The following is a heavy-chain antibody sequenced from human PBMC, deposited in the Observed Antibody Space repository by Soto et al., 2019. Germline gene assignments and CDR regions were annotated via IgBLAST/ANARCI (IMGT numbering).Heavy chain of an antibody. D-gene: IGHD3-10*01. V-gene: IGHV3-23*01. J-gene: IGHJ4*02. CDR1: GFSFSSYA. Sequence: EVQLLESGGGLVQPGGSLRLSCAASGFSFSSYAMSWVRQAPGKGLEWVSSTSGSGANTYYVDSVKGRFTVSRDNSKNTLYRQMSGLRGEDTAVYKCAKAAAYHGSASYFPFDDWGLGPRVTVSS. CDR3: AKAAAYHGSASYFPFDD. CDR2: TSGSGANT.